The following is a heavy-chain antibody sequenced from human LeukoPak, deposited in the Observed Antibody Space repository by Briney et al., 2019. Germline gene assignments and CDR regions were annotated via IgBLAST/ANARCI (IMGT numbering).Heavy chain of an antibody. D-gene: IGHD6-13*01. CDR2: ISSSGNSI. CDR3: ARESTSTSCSDY. J-gene: IGHJ4*02. V-gene: IGHV3-48*03. CDR1: GFIFSSYE. Sequence: PGGSLRLSCAASGFIFSSYEMNWVRQAPGKGLEWVSYISSSGNSIYYADSVEGRFTISRDNAKKSLYLQMNSLRAEDSAVYYCARESTSTSCSDYWGKGTLVTVSS.